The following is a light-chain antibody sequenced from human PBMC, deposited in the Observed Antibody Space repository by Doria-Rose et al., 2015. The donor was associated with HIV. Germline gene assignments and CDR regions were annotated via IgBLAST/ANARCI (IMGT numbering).Light chain of an antibody. CDR1: QSLLHTSKNY. J-gene: IGKJ3*01. Sequence: TQSPESLGMSLGERATLNCKSNQSLLHTSKNYLAWYQQKPGQPPKLLIYCASTRQSGVPARFSGSGSGTDFTLTISSLEAEDVAVYYCQQYYDTPSFGPGTTVDIK. V-gene: IGKV4-1*01. CDR2: CAS. CDR3: QQYYDTPS.